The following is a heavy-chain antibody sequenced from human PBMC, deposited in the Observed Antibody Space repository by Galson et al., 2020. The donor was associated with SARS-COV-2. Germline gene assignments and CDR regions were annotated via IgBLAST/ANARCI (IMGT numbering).Heavy chain of an antibody. V-gene: IGHV3-23*01. CDR2: ISGSGGST. D-gene: IGHD4-17*01. CDR3: AKDTAGYGDYGDAFDI. CDR1: GFTFSSYA. Sequence: GGSLRLSCAASGFTFSSYAMSWVRQAPGKGLEWVPAISGSGGSTYYADSVKGRFTISRDNSKNTLYLQMNSLRAEDTAVYYCAKDTAGYGDYGDAFDIWGQGTMVTVSS. J-gene: IGHJ3*02.